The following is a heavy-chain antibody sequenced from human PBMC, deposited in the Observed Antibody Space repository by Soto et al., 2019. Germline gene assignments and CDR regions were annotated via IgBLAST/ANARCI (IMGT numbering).Heavy chain of an antibody. CDR1: GFTFRNSG. CDR3: ARTRDGDSTGSFDY. V-gene: IGHV3-30*03. CDR2: VSFDGTDQ. J-gene: IGHJ4*02. Sequence: GGSLRLSCAASGFTFRNSGMHWIRQAPGKGLEWVSLVSFDGTDQYYADSVKGRFTISRDNFKNTLYLQMNSLRAEDTAVYYCARTRDGDSTGSFDYWGLGTLVTVSS. D-gene: IGHD2-21*02.